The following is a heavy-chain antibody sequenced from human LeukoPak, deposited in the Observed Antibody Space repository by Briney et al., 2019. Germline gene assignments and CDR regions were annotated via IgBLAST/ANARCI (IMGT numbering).Heavy chain of an antibody. CDR1: GGSFIGYY. D-gene: IGHD2-2*01. Sequence: SETLSLTCAVYGGSFIGYYWSWIRQPPGKGLEWIGEINHSGSTYYNPSLKSRVTISVDTSKNQFSLKLSSVTAADTAVYYCARLSSDTVVVFHSPVYDMDVWGQGTTVTVSS. CDR2: INHSGST. CDR3: ARLSSDTVVVFHSPVYDMDV. J-gene: IGHJ6*02. V-gene: IGHV4-34*01.